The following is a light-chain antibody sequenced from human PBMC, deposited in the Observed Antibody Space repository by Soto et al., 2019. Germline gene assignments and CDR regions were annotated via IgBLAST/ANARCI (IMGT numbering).Light chain of an antibody. Sequence: QSVLTQPPSVSGAPGQRVTISCTGSSSNIGAGYDVHWYQQLPGKAPKLLIYGNSNRPSGVPDRFSGSKSGTSASLAITGLHGEEDADEDYHSYDSSASSYVVFGGGTKLTVL. CDR1: SSNIGAGYD. CDR2: GNS. J-gene: IGLJ2*01. V-gene: IGLV1-40*01. CDR3: HSYDSSASSYVV.